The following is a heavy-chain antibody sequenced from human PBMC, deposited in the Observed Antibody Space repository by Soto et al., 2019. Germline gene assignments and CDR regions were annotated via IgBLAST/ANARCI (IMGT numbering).Heavy chain of an antibody. D-gene: IGHD2-15*01. Sequence: ASETLSLTCTVSGGSISSYYWSWIRQPPGKGLEWIGYIYYSGSTNYNPSLKSRVTISVDTSKNQFSLKLSSVTAADTAVYYCARHRLGLGYCSGGSCYSVPDDAFDIWGQGTMVTVSS. V-gene: IGHV4-59*08. J-gene: IGHJ3*02. CDR1: GGSISSYY. CDR3: ARHRLGLGYCSGGSCYSVPDDAFDI. CDR2: IYYSGST.